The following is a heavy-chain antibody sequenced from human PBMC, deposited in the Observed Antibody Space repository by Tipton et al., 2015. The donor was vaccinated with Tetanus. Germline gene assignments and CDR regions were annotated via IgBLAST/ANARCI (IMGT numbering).Heavy chain of an antibody. D-gene: IGHD2-2*01. CDR2: VIYDGTS. CDR3: ARGVPYSTTMGSDWFDP. V-gene: IGHV4-34*01. Sequence: LRLSCTVSGVSLTDYYWTWIRQPPDKGLEWLGDVIYDGTSYYNPSLNSRVKISLDTSMNQVSLPLTSVTAADTALYYCARGVPYSTTMGSDWFDPWGQGTLVTVSS. CDR1: GVSLTDYY. J-gene: IGHJ5*02.